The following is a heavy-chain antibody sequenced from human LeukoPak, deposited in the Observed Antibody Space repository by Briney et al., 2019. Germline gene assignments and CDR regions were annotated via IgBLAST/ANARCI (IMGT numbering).Heavy chain of an antibody. D-gene: IGHD3-10*01. CDR3: AGSRGKRITLFRVFDH. CDR2: ISSTSEYI. V-gene: IGHV3-21*01. J-gene: IGHJ4*02. CDR1: GLTFSSAS. Sequence: GGSLRLSCVVSGLTFSSASMAWVRQAPGKGLEWVSSISSTSEYIFQKDSLKGRFTISRDNAKNSVFLQMNSLRAEDTAVHYCAGSRGKRITLFRVFDHWGQGTLVTVSS.